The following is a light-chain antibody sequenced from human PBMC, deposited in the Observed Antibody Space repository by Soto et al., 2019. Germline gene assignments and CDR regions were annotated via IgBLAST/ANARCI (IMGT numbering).Light chain of an antibody. J-gene: IGKJ1*01. CDR1: QSISTW. CDR3: QPCDRAWT. Sequence: DIQMTQSPSTLSASVGDRVTITCRATQSISTWLASYQQKPGKAPKVLIYKASRLESWVPSRFSGSGCGTAFALTISSLQTDDSATYYCQPCDRAWTCGQGTKVEIK. CDR2: KAS. V-gene: IGKV1-5*03.